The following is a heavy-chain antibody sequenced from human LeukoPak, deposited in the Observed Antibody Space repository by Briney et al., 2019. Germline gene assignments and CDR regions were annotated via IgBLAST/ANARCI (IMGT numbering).Heavy chain of an antibody. D-gene: IGHD5-18*01. CDR3: AREAGYTYGYAFDY. V-gene: IGHV1-18*04. Sequence: ASVTVSCKTSGYTFTNLDISWVRQVPGQGLEWIGWISAHNGNTKYAQRVQGRVSMTIDTSTRTVYMELRSLRPDDTAVYFCAREAGYTYGYAFDYWGQGTLVTVSS. CDR1: GYTFTNLD. J-gene: IGHJ4*02. CDR2: ISAHNGNT.